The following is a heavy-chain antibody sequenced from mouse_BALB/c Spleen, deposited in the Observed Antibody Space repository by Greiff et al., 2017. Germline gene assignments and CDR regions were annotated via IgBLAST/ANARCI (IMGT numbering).Heavy chain of an antibody. J-gene: IGHJ4*01. CDR2: IWSDGST. CDR3: ARQDGSSYDYAMDY. D-gene: IGHD1-1*01. CDR1: GFSLTSYG. Sequence: QAQLKESGPDLVAPSQSLSITCTVSGFSLTSYGVHWVRQPPGKGLEWLVVIWSDGSTTYNSALKSRLSISKDNSKSQVFLKMNSLQTDDTAMYYCARQDGSSYDYAMDYWGQGTSVTVSS. V-gene: IGHV2-6-2*01.